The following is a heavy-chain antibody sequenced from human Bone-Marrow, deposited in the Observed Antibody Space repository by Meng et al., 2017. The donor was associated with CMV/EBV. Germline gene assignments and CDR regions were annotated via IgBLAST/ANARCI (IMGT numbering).Heavy chain of an antibody. CDR1: GFTFSSYW. V-gene: IGHV3-7*01. CDR2: IKQDGSEK. CDR3: ASYYRNYYYNGMDV. Sequence: GESLKISCSASGFTFSSYWMSWFRQAPGKGLEWVANIKQDGSEKYYVDSVKGRFTISRDNAKNSLYLQMNSLRAEDTAVYYCASYYRNYYYNGMDVWGQGTTVTVSS. J-gene: IGHJ6*02. D-gene: IGHD1-26*01.